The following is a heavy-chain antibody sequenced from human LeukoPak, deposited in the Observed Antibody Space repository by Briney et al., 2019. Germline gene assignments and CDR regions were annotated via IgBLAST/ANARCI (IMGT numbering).Heavy chain of an antibody. D-gene: IGHD7-27*01. CDR2: IDHSGST. CDR3: ARGPWVDY. V-gene: IGHV4-34*01. J-gene: IGHJ4*02. Sequence: PSETLSLTCAVYGGSFSGYYWSWIRQPPGKGLEWIGEIDHSGSTNYNPSLKSRVTISVDTSKNQFSLKLGSVTAADTAVYYCARGPWVDYWGQGTLVNVSS. CDR1: GGSFSGYY.